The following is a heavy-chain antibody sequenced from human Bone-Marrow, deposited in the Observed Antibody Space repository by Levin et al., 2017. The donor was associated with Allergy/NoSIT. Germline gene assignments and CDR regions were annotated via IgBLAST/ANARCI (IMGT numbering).Heavy chain of an antibody. CDR3: AKQFVDHN. J-gene: IGHJ4*02. CDR1: GFAFSNFA. D-gene: IGHD3/OR15-3a*01. CDR2: ISETGTNT. Sequence: GESLKISCAASGFAFSNFAMNWVRQAPGKGLEWVSSISETGTNTDYIDSVKGRFTISRDNSKNVLYLQMSSLRAEDTAVYHCAKQFVDHNWGQGTLVTVSS. V-gene: IGHV3-23*01.